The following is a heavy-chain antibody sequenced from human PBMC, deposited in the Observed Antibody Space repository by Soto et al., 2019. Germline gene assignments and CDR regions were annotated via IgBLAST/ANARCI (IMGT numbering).Heavy chain of an antibody. Sequence: QVQLQQWGAGLLKPSETLSLTCAVYGGSISGYYWSWIRQPPGKGLEWIGEINHSGSTNYNPSLKGRVTISVDTSKNQFSLKLSSVTAADTAVYYCARGPLLRYFDWLLSGDDAFDIWGQGTMVTVSS. J-gene: IGHJ3*02. CDR2: INHSGST. CDR3: ARGPLLRYFDWLLSGDDAFDI. CDR1: GGSISGYY. V-gene: IGHV4-34*01. D-gene: IGHD3-9*01.